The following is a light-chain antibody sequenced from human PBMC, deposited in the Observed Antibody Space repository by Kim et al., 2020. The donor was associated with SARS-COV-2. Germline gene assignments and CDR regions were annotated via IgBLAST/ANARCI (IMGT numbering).Light chain of an antibody. CDR1: NIGSKS. CDR3: QVWDSSSDHWV. CDR2: YDS. J-gene: IGLJ3*02. V-gene: IGLV3-21*04. Sequence: SYELTQPPSVSVAPGKTTRITCGGNNIGSKSVHWYQQKPGQAPVLVIYYDSDRTSGIPERFSVSNSGNTATLTISRVEAGDEADYYCQVWDSSSDHWVFGGGNQLTVL.